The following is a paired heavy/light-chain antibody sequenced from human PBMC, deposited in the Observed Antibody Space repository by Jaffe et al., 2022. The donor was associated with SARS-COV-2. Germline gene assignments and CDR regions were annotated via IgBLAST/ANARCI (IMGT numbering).Light chain of an antibody. CDR2: QDK. V-gene: IGLV3-1*01. J-gene: IGLJ2*01. Sequence: SYELTQPPSVSVSPGQTASITCSGDKLGNKYACWYQEKPGQSPVLVIYQDKKRPSGIPERFSGSNSGNTATLTISGTQAMDEADYYCQSWDTSTVVFGGGTKLTVL. CDR1: KLGNKY. CDR3: QSWDTSTVV.
Heavy chain of an antibody. CDR2: ISASGST. J-gene: IGHJ2*01. CDR3: ARERGDWGIWHFDL. CDR1: GGSISSDTYY. Sequence: QVQLQESGPGLVRPSQTLSLTCTVSGGSISSDTYYWSWIRQPAGKGLEWVGRISASGSTNYHPSLKSRVTISVDTSKNQFSLKLSSVTAADTAGYYCARERGDWGIWHFDLWGRGTLVTVSS. D-gene: IGHD3-16*01. V-gene: IGHV4-61*02.